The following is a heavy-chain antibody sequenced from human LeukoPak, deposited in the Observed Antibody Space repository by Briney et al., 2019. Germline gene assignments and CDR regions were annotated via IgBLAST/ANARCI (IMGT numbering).Heavy chain of an antibody. Sequence: GGSLRLSCAASGFTFSTYAMSWVRQAPGKGLEWVSTITSSGGATYYADSVKGRSTFSRHNTKNTLYLQLYTPKAQATAVYYCAKNGGASYYYYMDVWGKGTTVTVSS. CDR3: AKNGGASYYYYMDV. CDR2: ITSSGGAT. CDR1: GFTFSTYA. D-gene: IGHD3-16*01. V-gene: IGHV3-23*01. J-gene: IGHJ6*03.